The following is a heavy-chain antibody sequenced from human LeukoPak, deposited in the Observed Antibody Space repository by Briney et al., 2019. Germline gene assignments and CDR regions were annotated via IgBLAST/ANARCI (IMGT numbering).Heavy chain of an antibody. Sequence: ASVKVSCKASGYTFTNYGISWVRQAPGQGLEWVGWISAYNENTNYVQKFQDRVTMTIDTSTSTAYMELRSLRSDDTAVYYCARVGRTIVATMAYWGQGTLVPVSS. V-gene: IGHV1-18*01. CDR1: GYTFTNYG. CDR3: ARVGRTIVATMAY. J-gene: IGHJ4*02. CDR2: ISAYNENT. D-gene: IGHD5-12*01.